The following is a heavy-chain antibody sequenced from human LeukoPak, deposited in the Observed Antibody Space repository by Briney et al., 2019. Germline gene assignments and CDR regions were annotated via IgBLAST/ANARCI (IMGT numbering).Heavy chain of an antibody. D-gene: IGHD3-10*01. CDR1: GYSFTGYW. CDR2: IDPSDSST. J-gene: IGHJ5*02. V-gene: IGHV5-10-1*01. CDR3: ARLTRGYYYGSGDSLNWFDP. Sequence: GESLKISCKGSGYSFTGYWITWVRQMPGKGLEWMGRIDPSDSSTNYSPSFQGHVTISADKSISTAYLQWSSLKASDTAMYYCARLTRGYYYGSGDSLNWFDPWGQGTLVTVSS.